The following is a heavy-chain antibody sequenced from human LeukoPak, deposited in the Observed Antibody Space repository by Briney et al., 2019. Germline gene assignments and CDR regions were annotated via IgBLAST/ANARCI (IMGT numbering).Heavy chain of an antibody. V-gene: IGHV3-30*18. CDR3: AKDQFGGFDP. CDR1: GFTFSSYG. CDR2: ISYDGSDK. J-gene: IGHJ5*02. D-gene: IGHD3-10*01. Sequence: GGSLTLSCAASGFTFSSYGMHWVRQAPGKGLEWVAVISYDGSDKYYADSVKGRFTISRDNSKNTLYLQMNSLRAEDTAVYYCAKDQFGGFDPWGQGTLVTVSS.